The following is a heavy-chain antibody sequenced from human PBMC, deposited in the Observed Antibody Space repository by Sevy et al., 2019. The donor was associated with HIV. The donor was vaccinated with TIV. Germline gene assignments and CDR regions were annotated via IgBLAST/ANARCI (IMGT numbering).Heavy chain of an antibody. V-gene: IGHV3-15*05. CDR3: NTDPIIVLLVTNGMDV. D-gene: IGHD2-8*02. J-gene: IGHJ6*02. CDR2: ITAKADGGTA. Sequence: GGSLRLSCAASGFTFSYAWMSWVRQAPGKGLEWIGRITAKADGGTAEYVEPGKGRFTISRDDSKNTLYMQMKSLKTEDTAVYYCNTDPIIVLLVTNGMDVWGQGTTVTVSS. CDR1: GFTFSYAW.